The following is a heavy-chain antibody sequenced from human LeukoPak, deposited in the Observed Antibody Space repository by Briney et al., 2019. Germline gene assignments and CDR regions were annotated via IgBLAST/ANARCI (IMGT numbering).Heavy chain of an antibody. D-gene: IGHD2-2*01. CDR2: ISWNSGSI. CDR3: VKAQYQLLRCAFDI. Sequence: GGSLRLSCAASGFTFSNYWMHWVRQGPGKGLEWVSGISWNSGSIGYADSVEGRFTISRDNAKNSLYLQMNSLRAEDTALYYCVKAQYQLLRCAFDIWGQGTMVTVSS. CDR1: GFTFSNYW. V-gene: IGHV3-9*01. J-gene: IGHJ3*02.